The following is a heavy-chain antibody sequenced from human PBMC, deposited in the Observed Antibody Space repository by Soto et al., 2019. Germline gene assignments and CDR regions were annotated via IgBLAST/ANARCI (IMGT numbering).Heavy chain of an antibody. D-gene: IGHD3-22*01. V-gene: IGHV1-69*13. J-gene: IGHJ4*02. CDR1: GYSFSSYA. CDR2: IIPIFGTA. Sequence: VKGSCKASGYSFSSYAISWGRQAPGQGLEWMGGIIPIFGTANYAQKFQGRVTITADESTSTAYMELSSLRSEDTAVYYCARRAPYDSSGYSSPPYYFDYWGQGTLVTVSS. CDR3: ARRAPYDSSGYSSPPYYFDY.